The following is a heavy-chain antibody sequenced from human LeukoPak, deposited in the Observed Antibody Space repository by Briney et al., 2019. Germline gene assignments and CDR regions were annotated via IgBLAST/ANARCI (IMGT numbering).Heavy chain of an antibody. CDR3: AKDRGAVAGIDSDY. J-gene: IGHJ4*02. D-gene: IGHD6-19*01. Sequence: GGSLSLSCAASGFTFDDYAVHWVRQAPGKGLEWVSGISWNSGSIGYADSVKGRFTISRDNAKNSLYLQMNSLRAEDTALYYCAKDRGAVAGIDSDYWGQGTLVTVSS. CDR1: GFTFDDYA. CDR2: ISWNSGSI. V-gene: IGHV3-9*01.